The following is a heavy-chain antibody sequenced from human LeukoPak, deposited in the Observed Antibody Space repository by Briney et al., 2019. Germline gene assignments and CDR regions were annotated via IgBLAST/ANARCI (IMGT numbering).Heavy chain of an antibody. CDR3: ARAGVLRVLEWFTKWLDP. V-gene: IGHV1-2*02. Sequence: ASVKVSCKASGYIFTGYYIHWVRQVPGQGLEWMGWISDNSGDTNYAQKFQGRVTMTRNTSINTVYMELSGLRSDDTAIYYCARAGVLRVLEWFTKWLDPWGQGTLVTVSS. CDR2: ISDNSGDT. D-gene: IGHD3-3*01. J-gene: IGHJ5*02. CDR1: GYIFTGYY.